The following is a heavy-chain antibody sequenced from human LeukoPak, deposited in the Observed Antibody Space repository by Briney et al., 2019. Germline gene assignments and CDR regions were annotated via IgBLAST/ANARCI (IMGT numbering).Heavy chain of an antibody. Sequence: PGGSLRLSCAASGFIFSNYGMHWVRQAPGKGLEWVAFIRFDGTSQFYADSVRGRFTISRDNSKNTLYLQMNSLRAEDTAVYYCANPFPVITNVRAFDIWGQGTMVTVSS. D-gene: IGHD3-22*01. CDR3: ANPFPVITNVRAFDI. CDR1: GFIFSNYG. V-gene: IGHV3-30*02. CDR2: IRFDGTSQ. J-gene: IGHJ3*02.